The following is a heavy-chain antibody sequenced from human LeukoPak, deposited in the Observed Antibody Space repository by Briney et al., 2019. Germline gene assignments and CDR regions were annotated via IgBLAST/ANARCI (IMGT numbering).Heavy chain of an antibody. CDR3: ARITVTEPHYFDY. CDR1: GGSISSSSYY. J-gene: IGHJ4*02. V-gene: IGHV4-39*01. Sequence: SETLSLTCTVSGGSISSSSYYWGWIRQPPGKGLEWIGSIHYSGSTYYNPSLKSRVTISVDTSKNQFSLKLSSVTAADTAVYYCARITVTEPHYFDYWGQGTLVTVSS. D-gene: IGHD4-11*01. CDR2: IHYSGST.